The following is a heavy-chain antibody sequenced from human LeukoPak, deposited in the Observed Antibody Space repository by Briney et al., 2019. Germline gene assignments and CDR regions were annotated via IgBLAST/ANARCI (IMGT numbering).Heavy chain of an antibody. CDR1: GGSISSGSYY. Sequence: SQTLSLTCTVSGGSISSGSYYWSWIRQPAGKGLEWIGRIYTSGSTNYNPSLKSRVTISVDTSKNQFSLKLSSVTAADTAVYYCARVDSSWYYPDYWGQGTLVTVSS. CDR3: ARVDSSWYYPDY. V-gene: IGHV4-61*02. D-gene: IGHD6-13*01. J-gene: IGHJ4*02. CDR2: IYTSGST.